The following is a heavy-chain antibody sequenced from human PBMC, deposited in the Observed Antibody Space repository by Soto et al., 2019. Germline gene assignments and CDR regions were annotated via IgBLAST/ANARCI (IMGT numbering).Heavy chain of an antibody. CDR1: GGSFSGYY. CDR3: ARCRGVYPRSSFDY. D-gene: IGHD6-13*01. V-gene: IGHV4-34*01. Sequence: QVQLQQWGAGLLKPSETLSLTCAVYGGSFSGYYWSWIRQPPGKGLEWIGEINHSGSTNYHPSLKSLVTISVDTSKNQFSLKLSSVTAADTAVYYCARCRGVYPRSSFDYWGQGTLVTVSS. CDR2: INHSGST. J-gene: IGHJ4*02.